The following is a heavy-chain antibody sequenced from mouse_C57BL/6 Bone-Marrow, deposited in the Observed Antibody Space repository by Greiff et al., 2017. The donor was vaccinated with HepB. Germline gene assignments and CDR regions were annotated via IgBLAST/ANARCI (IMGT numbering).Heavy chain of an antibody. Sequence: EVNVVESVAELVRPGASVKLSCTASGFNIKNTYMHWVKQRPEQGLEWIGRIDPANGNTKYAPKFQGKATITADTSSNTAYLQLSSLTSEDTAIYYCARYYYGSSAGFAYWGQGTLVTVSA. CDR3: ARYYYGSSAGFAY. CDR2: IDPANGNT. J-gene: IGHJ3*01. V-gene: IGHV14-3*01. CDR1: GFNIKNTY. D-gene: IGHD1-1*01.